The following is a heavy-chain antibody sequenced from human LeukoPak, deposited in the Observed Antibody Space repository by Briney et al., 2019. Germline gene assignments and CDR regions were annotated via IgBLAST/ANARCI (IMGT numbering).Heavy chain of an antibody. CDR2: IYHSGST. CDR1: GYSISSGYY. D-gene: IGHD3-22*01. Sequence: SETLSLTCTVSGYSISSGYYWGWIRQPPGKGLEWIGSIYHSGSTYYNPSLKSRVTISVDTSKNQFSLKLSSVTAADTAVYYCAGEGDSSGYSFDYWGQGTLVTVSS. J-gene: IGHJ4*02. CDR3: AGEGDSSGYSFDY. V-gene: IGHV4-38-2*02.